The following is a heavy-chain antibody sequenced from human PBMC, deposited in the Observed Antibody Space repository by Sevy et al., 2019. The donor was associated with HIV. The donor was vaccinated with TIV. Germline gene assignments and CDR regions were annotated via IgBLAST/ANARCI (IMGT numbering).Heavy chain of an antibody. J-gene: IGHJ4*02. CDR3: ARDREGYCSSTSCYTLDY. CDR2: IIPIFGAA. CDR1: GGTFSSYA. V-gene: IGHV1-69*13. D-gene: IGHD2-2*02. Sequence: ASVKVSCKASGGTFSSYAISWVRQAPGQGLEWMGGIIPIFGAANYAQKFQGRVTITADESTSTAYMELSSLRSEDTAVYYWARDREGYCSSTSCYTLDYWGQGTLVTVSS.